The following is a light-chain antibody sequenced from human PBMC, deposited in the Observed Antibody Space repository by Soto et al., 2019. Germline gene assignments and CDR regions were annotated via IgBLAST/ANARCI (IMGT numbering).Light chain of an antibody. CDR2: TAS. Sequence: DIQLTQSPSSLSASLGDRVTISCRASQLINGYLNWYQQKPGKAPRLLIYTASNLQSGVPSRFSGTRSVTDFTLIISDLQAEDFATYYCQQTYSPLRTFGQGTRVEIK. CDR3: QQTYSPLRT. J-gene: IGKJ1*01. CDR1: QLINGY. V-gene: IGKV1-39*01.